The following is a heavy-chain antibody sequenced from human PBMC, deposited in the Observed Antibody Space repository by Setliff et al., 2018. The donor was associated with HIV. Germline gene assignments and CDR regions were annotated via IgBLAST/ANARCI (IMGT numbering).Heavy chain of an antibody. D-gene: IGHD3-3*01. Sequence: SETLSLTCTVSGDSISSRAHYWNWIRQLPGKGLEWIGYIYNSGTTYYNPSLKSRVTISVNTSKNQFSLKLSSVTAADTAVYYCARGPLTIFGVVIIPNYFDYWG. CDR3: ARGPLTIFGVVIIPNYFDY. CDR1: GDSISSRAHY. CDR2: IYNSGTT. V-gene: IGHV4-30-4*08. J-gene: IGHJ4*01.